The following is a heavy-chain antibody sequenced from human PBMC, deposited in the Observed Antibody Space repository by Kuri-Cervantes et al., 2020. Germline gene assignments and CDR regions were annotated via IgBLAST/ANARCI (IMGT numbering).Heavy chain of an antibody. CDR1: GFTFDDYA. CDR3: ARVSAAGPDAFDI. D-gene: IGHD6-13*01. Sequence: GGSLRLSCAASGFTFDDYAMHWVRQAPGKGLEWVSGISWNSGSIGYADSVKGRFTISRDNAKNSLYLQMNSLRAEDTAVYYCARVSAAGPDAFDIWGQGTMVTVSS. V-gene: IGHV3-9*01. J-gene: IGHJ3*02. CDR2: ISWNSGSI.